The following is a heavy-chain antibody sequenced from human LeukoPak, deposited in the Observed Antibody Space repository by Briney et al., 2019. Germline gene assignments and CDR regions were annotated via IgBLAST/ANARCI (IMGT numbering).Heavy chain of an antibody. J-gene: IGHJ6*03. CDR1: GGSISSYY. V-gene: IGHV4-59*01. CDR3: ARETSQKGAHYMDV. Sequence: SETLSLTCTVSGGSISSYYWSWIRQPPGKGLEYIGYIYYSGSTNYNPSLKSRVTISVDTSKNQFSLKLSSVTAADTAVYYCARETSQKGAHYMDVWGKGTTVTISS. CDR2: IYYSGST. D-gene: IGHD3-16*01.